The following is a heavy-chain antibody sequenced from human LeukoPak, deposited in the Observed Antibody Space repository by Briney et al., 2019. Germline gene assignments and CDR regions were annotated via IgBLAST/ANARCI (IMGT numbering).Heavy chain of an antibody. CDR3: ARGRVGATGGGYYYYMDV. V-gene: IGHV1-69*13. CDR1: GGTFSSYA. D-gene: IGHD1-26*01. J-gene: IGHJ6*03. Sequence: SVKVSCKASGGTFSSYAISWVRQAPGQGLEWMGAIIPIFGTANYARKFQGRVTITADESTSTAYMELSSLRSEDTAVYYCARGRVGATGGGYYYYMDVWGKGTTVTVSS. CDR2: IIPIFGTA.